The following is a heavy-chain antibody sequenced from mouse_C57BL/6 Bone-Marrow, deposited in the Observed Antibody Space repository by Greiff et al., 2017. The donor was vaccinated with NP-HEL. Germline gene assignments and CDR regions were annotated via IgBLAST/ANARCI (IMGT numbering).Heavy chain of an antibody. V-gene: IGHV6-6*01. D-gene: IGHD4-1*01. J-gene: IGHJ4*01. Sequence: EVMLVESGGGLVQPGGSMKLSCAASGFTFSDAWMDWVRQSPEKGLEWVAEIRNKANNPATYYAESVKGRFTISRDDSKSRVYLQMNSLRAEDTGIYYCRRTGTGYYAMDYWGQGTSVTVSS. CDR1: GFTFSDAW. CDR2: IRNKANNPAT. CDR3: RRTGTGYYAMDY.